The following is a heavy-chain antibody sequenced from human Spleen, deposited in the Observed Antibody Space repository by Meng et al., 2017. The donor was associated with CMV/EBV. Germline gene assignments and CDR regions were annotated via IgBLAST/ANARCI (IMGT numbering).Heavy chain of an antibody. CDR3: ARGAVAGIGRFDY. CDR2: ISAYNGNT. J-gene: IGHJ4*02. CDR1: GYTFTSYG. V-gene: IGHV1-18*01. Sequence: VQLVQAVAEVKEPWASVNVFCKASGYTFTSYGISWVRQDPGQGLEWVGWISAYNGNTNYAQKLQGRVTMTTDTSTSTAYMELRSLRSDDTAVYYCARGAVAGIGRFDYWGQGTLVTVSS. D-gene: IGHD6-19*01.